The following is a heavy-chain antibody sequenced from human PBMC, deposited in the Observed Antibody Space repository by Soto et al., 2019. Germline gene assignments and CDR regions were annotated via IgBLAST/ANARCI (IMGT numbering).Heavy chain of an antibody. CDR2: INRHGDST. V-gene: IGHV3-20*04. J-gene: IGHJ4*02. CDR1: GFGFDEYG. CDR3: ARDHRWGYEYGDYGDY. Sequence: EVYLVESGGGVVRPGGSLRLSCAASGFGFDEYGMSWVRQGPGKGLEWVSGINRHGDSTGYADSVKGRFTISRDNAKNFLYLHMVGLRAEDTAFYYCARDHRWGYEYGDYGDYWGQGTLVTVYS. D-gene: IGHD4-17*01.